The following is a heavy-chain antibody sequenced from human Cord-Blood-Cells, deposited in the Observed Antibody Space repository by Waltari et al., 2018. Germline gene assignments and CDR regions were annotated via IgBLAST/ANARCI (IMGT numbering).Heavy chain of an antibody. CDR3: ARVRVGTMVRGVIPYFDY. J-gene: IGHJ4*02. CDR2: IYHSGST. Sequence: QVQLQESGPGLVKPSETLSLTCTVSGYSISSGYYWGWIRQPPGKGLEWIGSIYHSGSTYYNPSLKSRGTISVDTSKNQFSLKLSSVTAADTAVYYCARVRVGTMVRGVIPYFDYWGQGTLVTVSS. V-gene: IGHV4-38-2*02. CDR1: GYSISSGYY. D-gene: IGHD3-10*01.